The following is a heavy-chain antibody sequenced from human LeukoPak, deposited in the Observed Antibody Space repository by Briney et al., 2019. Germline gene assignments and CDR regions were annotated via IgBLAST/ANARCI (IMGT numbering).Heavy chain of an antibody. J-gene: IGHJ2*01. CDR2: IYTTGST. Sequence: PSETLSLTCTVSGGSINNYYWSWIRQPAGKGLEWIGRIYTTGSTNYNPSLKSRVTISVDTSKNQFSLKLSSVTAADTAVYYCARDGSGWSRYWYFDLWGRGTLVTVSS. CDR3: ARDGSGWSRYWYFDL. V-gene: IGHV4-4*07. CDR1: GGSINNYY. D-gene: IGHD6-19*01.